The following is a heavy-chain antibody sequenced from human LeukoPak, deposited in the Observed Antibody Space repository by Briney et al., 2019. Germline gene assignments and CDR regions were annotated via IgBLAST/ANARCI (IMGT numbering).Heavy chain of an antibody. CDR1: GHTFSSHA. D-gene: IGHD2-2*03. J-gene: IGHJ4*02. Sequence: GGSLRLFCAASGHTFSSHAMSWARQAPGKGLEWGSVIRGGGLRTYYADSVKGRYTIPRDNSKNRLYLQMNSLRAEDTAVYFCAKWISAWQRGSYFDYGGQGTLVTVSS. CDR3: AKWISAWQRGSYFDY. CDR2: IRGGGLRT. V-gene: IGHV3-23*01.